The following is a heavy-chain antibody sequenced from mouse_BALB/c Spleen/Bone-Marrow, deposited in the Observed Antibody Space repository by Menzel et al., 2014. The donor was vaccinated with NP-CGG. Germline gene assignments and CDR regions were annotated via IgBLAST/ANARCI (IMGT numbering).Heavy chain of an antibody. CDR2: IFPGDGST. J-gene: IGHJ3*01. V-gene: IGHV1-85*01. D-gene: IGHD2-12*01. CDR3: ARNYKSAWFTY. Sequence: QVQLQQSGPELVKPGASVKLSCKASDYTFTSSDINWVRQGPEQRLEWMGWIFPGDGSTKYNEKFKGKATLTIDKSSSTAYMQLSRLTSEDSAVYFCARNYKSAWFTYWGQGTLVTVSA. CDR1: DYTFTSSD.